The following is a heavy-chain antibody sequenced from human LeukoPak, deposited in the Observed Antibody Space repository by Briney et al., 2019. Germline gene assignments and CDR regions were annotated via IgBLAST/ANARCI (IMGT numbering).Heavy chain of an antibody. CDR1: GFTFSSYA. CDR3: ARAMSGAVAGTRAFDI. J-gene: IGHJ3*02. Sequence: GGSLRLSCAASGFTFSSYAMHWVRQAPGKGLEWVAVISYDGSNKYYADSVKGRFTISRDNSKNTLYLQMNSLRAEDTAVYYCARAMSGAVAGTRAFDIWGQGTMVTVSS. CDR2: ISYDGSNK. V-gene: IGHV3-30-3*01. D-gene: IGHD6-19*01.